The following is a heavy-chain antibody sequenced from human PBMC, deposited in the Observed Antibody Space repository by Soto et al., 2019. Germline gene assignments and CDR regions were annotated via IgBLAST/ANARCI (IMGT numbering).Heavy chain of an antibody. V-gene: IGHV1-69*13. CDR3: ARIVVVPAAIYYYGMDV. D-gene: IGHD2-2*01. CDR2: IIPIFGTA. Sequence: VASVKVSCKASGGTFSSYAISWVRQAPGQGLEWMGGIIPIFGTANYAQKFQGRVTITADESTSTAYMELSSLRSEDTAVYYCARIVVVPAAIYYYGMDVWGQGTTVTVSS. J-gene: IGHJ6*02. CDR1: GGTFSSYA.